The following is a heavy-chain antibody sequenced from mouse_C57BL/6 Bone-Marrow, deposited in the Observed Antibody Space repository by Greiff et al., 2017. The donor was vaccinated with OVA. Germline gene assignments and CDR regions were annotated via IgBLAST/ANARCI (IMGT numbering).Heavy chain of an antibody. Sequence: EPGGILVKPGGSLKLSCAASGFTFSSYAMSWVRQTPEKRLEWVATISDGGSYTYYPDNVKGRFTISRDNAKNNLYLQMSHLKSEDTAMYYCATVYYGNFFAYWGQGTLVTVSA. D-gene: IGHD2-1*01. CDR1: GFTFSSYA. CDR2: ISDGGSYT. J-gene: IGHJ3*01. CDR3: ATVYYGNFFAY. V-gene: IGHV5-4*01.